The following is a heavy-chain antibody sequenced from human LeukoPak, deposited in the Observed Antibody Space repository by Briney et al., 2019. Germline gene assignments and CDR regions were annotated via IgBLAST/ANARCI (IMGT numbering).Heavy chain of an antibody. CDR3: ARGYRSSWYQVDY. D-gene: IGHD6-13*01. CDR2: IYYNGDT. V-gene: IGHV4-61*01. J-gene: IGHJ4*02. CDR1: GGSVSSGSYF. Sequence: SDTLSLTCTVSGGSVSSGSYFWSCIRQPPGKGLEWIGFIYYNGDTNSSPSLKSRVTISVDTSKSQFSLKLTSVTAADTAVYYCARGYRSSWYQVDYWGQGTLVTVSS.